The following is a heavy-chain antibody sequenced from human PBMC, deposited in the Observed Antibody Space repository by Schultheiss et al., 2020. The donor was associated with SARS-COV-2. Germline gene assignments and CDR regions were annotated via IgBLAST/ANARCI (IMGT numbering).Heavy chain of an antibody. CDR1: GGSFSGYY. V-gene: IGHV4-59*12. J-gene: IGHJ4*02. CDR3: ARGIGQVAGAYYFDY. D-gene: IGHD6-19*01. Sequence: SETLSLTCAVYGGSFSGYYWSWIRQPPGKGLEWIGYIYYSGSTYYNPSLKSLVTISVDTSKNQFSLKLSSVTAADTAVYYCARGIGQVAGAYYFDYWGQGTLVTVSS. CDR2: IYYSGST.